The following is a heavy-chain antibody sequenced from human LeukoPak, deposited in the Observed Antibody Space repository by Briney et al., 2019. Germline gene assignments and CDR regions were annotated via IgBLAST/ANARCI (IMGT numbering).Heavy chain of an antibody. CDR3: ARDRAGVTAHFDY. D-gene: IGHD2-21*02. V-gene: IGHV3-48*04. J-gene: IGHJ4*02. CDR2: ISSSSSTI. Sequence: GGSLRLSCAASGFNLNSYMLNWVRQAPGKGLEWVSYISSSSSTIYYADSVKGRFTISRDNAKNSLYLQMNSLRAEDTAVYYCARDRAGVTAHFDYWGQGTLVTVSS. CDR1: GFNLNSYM.